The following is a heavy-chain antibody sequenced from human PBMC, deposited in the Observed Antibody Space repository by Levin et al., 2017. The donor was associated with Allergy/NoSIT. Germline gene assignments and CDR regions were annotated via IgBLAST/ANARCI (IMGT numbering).Heavy chain of an antibody. D-gene: IGHD6-19*01. CDR2: INPSNGAT. V-gene: IGHV1-2*02. J-gene: IGHJ4*02. CDR3: AREGGWYDY. Sequence: KAGGSLRLSCKASGYTFIAYYIHWVRQAPGQGLEWMGWINPSNGATNFAQNFQGRVTMTRDTSISTAYMEVSRLGSDDTAVYYCAREGGWYDYWGQGTLVTVSS. CDR1: GYTFIAYY.